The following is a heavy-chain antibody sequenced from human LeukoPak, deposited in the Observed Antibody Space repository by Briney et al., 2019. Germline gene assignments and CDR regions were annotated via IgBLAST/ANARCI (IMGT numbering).Heavy chain of an antibody. D-gene: IGHD5-18*01. Sequence: SETLSLTCAVYGGSFSGFYWSWIRQPPGKGLEWIGEIGHSGSSYYNPSLKSRVTISVDASRSQFSLRLSSVTAADTAIYSCARGGLDTKRGGYFDYWGQGILVTVSS. CDR2: IGHSGSS. CDR3: ARGGLDTKRGGYFDY. CDR1: GGSFSGFY. J-gene: IGHJ4*02. V-gene: IGHV4-34*01.